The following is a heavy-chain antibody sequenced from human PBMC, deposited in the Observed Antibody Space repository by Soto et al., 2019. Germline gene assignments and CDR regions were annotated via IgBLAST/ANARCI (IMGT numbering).Heavy chain of an antibody. V-gene: IGHV3-9*01. D-gene: IGHD6-6*01. Sequence: GGSLRLSCAASGFTFDDYAMHWVRQAPGKGLEWVSGISWNSGSIGYADSVKGRFTISRDNAKNSLYLQMNSLRAGDTALYYCAKVFSSSSYYYYGMDVWGQGTTVTVSS. CDR2: ISWNSGSI. CDR3: AKVFSSSSYYYYGMDV. CDR1: GFTFDDYA. J-gene: IGHJ6*02.